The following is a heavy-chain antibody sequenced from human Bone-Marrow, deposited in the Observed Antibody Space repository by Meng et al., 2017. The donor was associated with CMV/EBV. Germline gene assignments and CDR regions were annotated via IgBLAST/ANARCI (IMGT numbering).Heavy chain of an antibody. CDR1: GGSISGYY. D-gene: IGHD6-19*01. V-gene: IGHV4-59*01. Sequence: GSLRLSCNVSGGSISGYYWTWIRQPPGKGLEYIGYIYYSGSTNYSPSLTSRVSISVDTSRSQFSLNLTSVTAADTAVYYCARMGYSSGWYYLDYWGQGTLVTVYS. CDR3: ARMGYSSGWYYLDY. J-gene: IGHJ4*02. CDR2: IYYSGST.